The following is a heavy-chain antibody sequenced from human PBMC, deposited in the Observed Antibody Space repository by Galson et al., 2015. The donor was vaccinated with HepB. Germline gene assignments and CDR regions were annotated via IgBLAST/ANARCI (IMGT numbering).Heavy chain of an antibody. D-gene: IGHD3-3*01. CDR2: IIPIFGTA. J-gene: IGHJ4*02. CDR3: AISWSGYYTTLDY. Sequence: SVKVSCKASGDTFSSYAISWVRQAPGQGLEWMGGIIPIFGTANYAQKFQGRVTITADESTSTAYMELSSLRSEDTAVYYCAISWSGYYTTLDYWGQGTLVTVSS. CDR1: GDTFSSYA. V-gene: IGHV1-69*13.